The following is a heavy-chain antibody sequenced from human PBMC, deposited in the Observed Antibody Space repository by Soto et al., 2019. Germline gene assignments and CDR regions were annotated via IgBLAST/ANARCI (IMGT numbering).Heavy chain of an antibody. Sequence: ASVKVSCKASGYTFTSYAMHWVRQAPGQRLEWMGWINAGNGNTKYSQKFQGRVTITRDTSASTAYMELSSLRSEDTAVYYCARDHDFLSVYGMTNWIDPWGQGTLVTGSS. J-gene: IGHJ5*02. V-gene: IGHV1-3*01. CDR3: ARDHDFLSVYGMTNWIDP. D-gene: IGHD3-3*01. CDR1: GYTFTSYA. CDR2: INAGNGNT.